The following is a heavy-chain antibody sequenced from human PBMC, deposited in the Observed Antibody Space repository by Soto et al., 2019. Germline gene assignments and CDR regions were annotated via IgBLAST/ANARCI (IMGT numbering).Heavy chain of an antibody. CDR3: ARDRRCTKGVCYLGRHWFDP. CDR2: IWYDGSNK. V-gene: IGHV3-33*01. D-gene: IGHD2-8*01. CDR1: GFTFGIYG. Sequence: LRLSCAAAGFTFGIYGVQWVRQPPGEVLEWVAVIWYDGSNKYYADYVKGRFTISRDNSKTTLYLQMNSLRAEDTAVYYCARDRRCTKGVCYLGRHWFDPWGKGTLVTV. J-gene: IGHJ5*02.